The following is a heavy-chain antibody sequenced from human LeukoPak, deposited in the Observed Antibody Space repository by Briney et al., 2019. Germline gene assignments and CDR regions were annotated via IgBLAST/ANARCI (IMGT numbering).Heavy chain of an antibody. CDR3: ARKYSAYYYGMDV. D-gene: IGHD5-18*01. Sequence: GGSLRLSCAASGFTVSSNYMSWVRQAPGKGLEWVSVIYSGGSTYYADSVKGRFTISRDNSKNTLYLQMNSLRAEDTAVYYCARKYSAYYYGMDVWGQGTTVTVSS. CDR1: GFTVSSNY. CDR2: IYSGGST. V-gene: IGHV3-66*01. J-gene: IGHJ6*02.